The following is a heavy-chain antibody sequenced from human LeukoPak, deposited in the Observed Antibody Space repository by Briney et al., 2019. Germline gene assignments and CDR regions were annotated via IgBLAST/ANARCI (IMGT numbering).Heavy chain of an antibody. Sequence: SETLSLTCAVYGGSFSGYYWSWIRQPPGKGLEWIGEINHSGSTNYNPSLKSRVTISVDTSKNQFSLKLSSVTAADTAAYYCARGGHRVRQLGIMDVWGQGATVTVSS. D-gene: IGHD6-13*01. CDR2: INHSGST. CDR1: GGSFSGYY. J-gene: IGHJ6*02. CDR3: ARGGHRVRQLGIMDV. V-gene: IGHV4-34*01.